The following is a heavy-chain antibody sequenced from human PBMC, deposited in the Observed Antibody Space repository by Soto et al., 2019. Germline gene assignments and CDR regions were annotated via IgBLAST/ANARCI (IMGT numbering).Heavy chain of an antibody. J-gene: IGHJ3*01. CDR3: AKSGGNGWFADAFDV. Sequence: GGSLRLSCTGSGFIVSSYYMSWVRQAPGKGLEWISVIYSGGSTYYADSVKGRFTISRDNSENTLYLQLNSLRAEDTAVYYCAKSGGNGWFADAFDVWGQGTMVTVSS. D-gene: IGHD6-19*01. CDR2: IYSGGST. V-gene: IGHV3-53*01. CDR1: GFIVSSYY.